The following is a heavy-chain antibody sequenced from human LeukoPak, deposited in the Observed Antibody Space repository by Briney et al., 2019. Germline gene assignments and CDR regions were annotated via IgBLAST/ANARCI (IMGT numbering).Heavy chain of an antibody. J-gene: IGHJ2*01. V-gene: IGHV3-53*04. Sequence: PGGSLRLSCAASGFTVSTNCMTWVRQAPGKGLEWVSTIYSGGTTYYADSVMGRFTISRHNSRNTLYLQMNSLRAEDTAVYYCARDLDGDYGWHFDLWGRGTLVTVSS. CDR2: IYSGGTT. CDR3: ARDLDGDYGWHFDL. D-gene: IGHD4-17*01. CDR1: GFTVSTNC.